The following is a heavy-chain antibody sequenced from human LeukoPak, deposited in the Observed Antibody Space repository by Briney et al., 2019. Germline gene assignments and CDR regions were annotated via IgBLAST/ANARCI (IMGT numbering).Heavy chain of an antibody. CDR1: GFTFSSYA. CDR2: ISGSGGST. D-gene: IGHD2-2*01. Sequence: GGSLRLSCAASGFTFSSYAMSWARQAPGKGLEWVSAISGSGGSTYYADSVKGRFTISRDNSKNTLYLQMNSLRAEDTAVYYCAGAYQLLYFDYWGQGTLVTVSS. CDR3: AGAYQLLYFDY. J-gene: IGHJ4*02. V-gene: IGHV3-23*01.